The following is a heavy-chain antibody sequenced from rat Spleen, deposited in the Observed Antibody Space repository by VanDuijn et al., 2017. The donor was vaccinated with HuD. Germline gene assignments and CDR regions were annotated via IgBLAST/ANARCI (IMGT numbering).Heavy chain of an antibody. Sequence: EVQLVESGGGLVQPGRSLKLSCAASGFTFSNYGMHWIRQAPTKGLEWVAAIRPSGGSTDHRDSVKGRFIISRDIAKSTLYLQMDSLRSEDTATYYCATSPYYWYFDFWGPGTMVTVSS. D-gene: IGHD3-8*01. CDR2: IRPSGGST. CDR1: GFTFSNYG. CDR3: ATSPYYWYFDF. J-gene: IGHJ1*01. V-gene: IGHV5-19*01.